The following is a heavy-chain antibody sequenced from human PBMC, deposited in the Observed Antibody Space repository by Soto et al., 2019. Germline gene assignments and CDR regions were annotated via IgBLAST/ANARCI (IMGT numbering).Heavy chain of an antibody. CDR3: AKDLGSGWLYYFDY. CDR2: ISYDGSNK. V-gene: IGHV3-30*18. D-gene: IGHD6-19*01. CDR1: GFTFSSYG. Sequence: GGSLRLSCAASGFTFSSYGMHWVRQAPGKGLEWVAVISYDGSNKYYADSVKGRFTISRDNSKNTLYLQMNSLRAEDTAVYYCAKDLGSGWLYYFDYWGQGTLVTVSS. J-gene: IGHJ4*02.